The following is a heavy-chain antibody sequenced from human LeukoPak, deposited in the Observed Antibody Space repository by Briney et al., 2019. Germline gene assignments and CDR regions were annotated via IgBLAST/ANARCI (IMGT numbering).Heavy chain of an antibody. Sequence: PGGSLRLSCAASGFTFSSYSMNWVRQAPGKGLEWVSSISSSSSYIYYADSVKGRLTISRDHAKNSLYLQMNSLRGEDTAVYYCARDLLGYCSSTSCYRDYWGQGTLVTVSS. J-gene: IGHJ4*02. CDR2: ISSSSSYI. D-gene: IGHD2-2*01. CDR3: ARDLLGYCSSTSCYRDY. V-gene: IGHV3-21*01. CDR1: GFTFSSYS.